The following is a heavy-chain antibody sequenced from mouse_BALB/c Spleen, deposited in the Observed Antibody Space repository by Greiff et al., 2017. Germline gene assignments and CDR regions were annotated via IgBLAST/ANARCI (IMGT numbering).Heavy chain of an antibody. CDR3: ARDAVWLRRAFDY. CDR2: INSNGGST. V-gene: IGHV5-6-3*01. D-gene: IGHD2-2*01. Sequence: EVQVVESGGGLVQPGGSLKLSCAASGFTFSSYGMSWVRQTPDKRLELVATINSNGGSTYYPDSVKGRFTISRDNAKNTLYLHMSSLKSEDTAMYYCARDAVWLRRAFDYWGQGTTLTVSS. CDR1: GFTFSSYG. J-gene: IGHJ2*01.